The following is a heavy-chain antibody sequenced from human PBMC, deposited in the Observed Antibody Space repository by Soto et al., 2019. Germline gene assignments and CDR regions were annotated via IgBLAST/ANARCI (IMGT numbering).Heavy chain of an antibody. V-gene: IGHV1-46*01. Sequence: GASVKVSCNASGYTFTSYYMHWVRQAPGQGLEWMGIINPSGGSTSYAQKCQGRVTMTRDTSTSTVYMELSSLRSEDTAVYYCARDSGQQQQLAFGYDYWGQGTLVTVSS. J-gene: IGHJ4*02. CDR1: GYTFTSYY. CDR3: ARDSGQQQQLAFGYDY. D-gene: IGHD6-13*01. CDR2: INPSGGST.